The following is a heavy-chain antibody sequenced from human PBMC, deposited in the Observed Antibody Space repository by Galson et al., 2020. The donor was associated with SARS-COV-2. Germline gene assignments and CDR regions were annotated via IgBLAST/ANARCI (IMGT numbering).Heavy chain of an antibody. J-gene: IGHJ6*02. D-gene: IGHD3-10*01. CDR1: GFTFSNAW. V-gene: IGHV3-30*18. CDR2: ISYDGRNK. Sequence: GESLKISCAASGFTFSNAWMSWVRQAPGKGLEWVAVISYDGRNKYYADSVKGRFTISRDNSKNTLYLQMNNLRTEDTALYYCAKVGFVYYHNYALDVWGQGTTVTVSS. CDR3: AKVGFVYYHNYALDV.